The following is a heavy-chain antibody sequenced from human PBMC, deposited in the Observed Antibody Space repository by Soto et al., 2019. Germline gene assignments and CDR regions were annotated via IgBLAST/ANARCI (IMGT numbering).Heavy chain of an antibody. Sequence: PSETLSLTCAVYGGSFSGYYWSWIRQPPGKGLEWIGEINHSGSTNYNPSLKSRVTISVDTSKNQFSLKLSSVTAADTAVYYCARVRKPFGVVTYYYYGMGVWGQGTTVTVSS. J-gene: IGHJ6*02. CDR3: ARVRKPFGVVTYYYYGMGV. V-gene: IGHV4-34*01. CDR2: INHSGST. D-gene: IGHD3-3*01. CDR1: GGSFSGYY.